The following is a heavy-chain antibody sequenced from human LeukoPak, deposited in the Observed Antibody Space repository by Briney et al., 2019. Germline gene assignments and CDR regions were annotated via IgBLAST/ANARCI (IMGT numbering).Heavy chain of an antibody. J-gene: IGHJ3*02. Sequence: SETLSLTCTVSGGSISSYYWSWIRQPPGKGLEWIGYIYYNGSTNYNPSLKSRVTISVDTSKNQFSLKLSSVTAADTAVYYCARDTHYDFWSGYLEAFDIWGQGTMVTVSS. CDR2: IYYNGST. V-gene: IGHV4-59*01. CDR3: ARDTHYDFWSGYLEAFDI. CDR1: GGSISSYY. D-gene: IGHD3-3*01.